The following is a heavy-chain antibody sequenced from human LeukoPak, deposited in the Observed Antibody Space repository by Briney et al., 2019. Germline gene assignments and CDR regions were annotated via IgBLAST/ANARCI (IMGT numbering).Heavy chain of an antibody. CDR1: GYSISSGYY. J-gene: IGHJ4*02. V-gene: IGHV4-38-2*01. Sequence: PSETLSLTCAVSGYSISSGYYWGWIRQPPGKGLEWIGSIYHSGSTYYNPSLKSRVTISVDTSKNQFSLKLSSVTAADTAVYYCARLVWYYDFWSGYPNHFDYWGQGPWSPSPQ. D-gene: IGHD3-3*01. CDR2: IYHSGST. CDR3: ARLVWYYDFWSGYPNHFDY.